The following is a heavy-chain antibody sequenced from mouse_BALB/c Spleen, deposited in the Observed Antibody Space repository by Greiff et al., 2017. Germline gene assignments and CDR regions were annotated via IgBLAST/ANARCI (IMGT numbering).Heavy chain of an antibody. D-gene: IGHD1-3*01. CDR2: ISYSGST. V-gene: IGHV3-8*02. CDR3: AKTGTGGDFDY. CDR1: GDSFTSDY. Sequence: DVQLQESGPGLVKPSQTLSLTCSVSGDSFTSDYWNWVRKIPGKKLEWMGYISYSGSTYYNPSLKSRITITRDTSKNKYYLQLNSVTTEDTATYYCAKTGTGGDFDYWGQGTTLTVSS. J-gene: IGHJ2*01.